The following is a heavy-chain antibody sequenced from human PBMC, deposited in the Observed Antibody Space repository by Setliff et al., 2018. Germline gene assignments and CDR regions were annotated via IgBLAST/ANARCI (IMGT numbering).Heavy chain of an antibody. CDR3: AKDLRYYDSSAPKDY. CDR1: GFTFSSYA. CDR2: ISGSGGST. Sequence: PGGSLRLSCAASGFTFSSYAMIWVRQAPGKGLEWASTISGSGGSTYYADSVKGRFTISRDNSKNTLYLQMNSLRAEDTAVYYCAKDLRYYDSSAPKDYWGQGTLVTVSS. V-gene: IGHV3-23*01. D-gene: IGHD3-22*01. J-gene: IGHJ4*02.